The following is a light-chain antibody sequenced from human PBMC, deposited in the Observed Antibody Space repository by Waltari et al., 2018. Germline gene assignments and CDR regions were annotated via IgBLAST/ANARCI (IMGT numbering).Light chain of an antibody. CDR1: DSDVGAYDF. J-gene: IGLJ1*01. CDR3: SSYTTSSAPGV. Sequence: QSALTQPASVSGSPGQSITISCSGTDSDVGAYDFVSWYQQHPGKAPHLIIYEVSNRPSGSSNLFFASKPGNTASLTISGLQAEDEADYYCSSYTTSSAPGVFGTGTRVTVL. V-gene: IGLV2-14*01. CDR2: EVS.